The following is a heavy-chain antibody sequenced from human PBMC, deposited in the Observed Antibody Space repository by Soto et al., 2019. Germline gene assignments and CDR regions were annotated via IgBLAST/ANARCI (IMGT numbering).Heavy chain of an antibody. Sequence: QVQLVQSGSEVKKPGSSVKVSCKASGDTFSIYTISWVRQAPGQGLEWMGRVIPIFDITSYTQRFQGRVXTXAXKSXTTVYMELSSMRSEDTAVYYCARDRDNSNWPNFDFWGQGTLVTVSS. V-gene: IGHV1-69*02. CDR2: VIPIFDIT. CDR3: ARDRDNSNWPNFDF. J-gene: IGHJ4*02. CDR1: GDTFSIYT. D-gene: IGHD6-13*01.